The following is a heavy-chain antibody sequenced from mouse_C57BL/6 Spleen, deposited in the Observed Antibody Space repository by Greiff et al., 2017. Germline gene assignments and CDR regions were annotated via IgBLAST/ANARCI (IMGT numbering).Heavy chain of an antibody. Sequence: QVQLKQPGAELVKPGASVKMSCKASGYTFTSYWITWVKQRPGQGLEWIGDIYPGSGSTNYNEKFKSKATLTVDTSSSTAYMQLSSLTSEDSAVYYCARRILDSSGYDYWGQGTTLTVSS. J-gene: IGHJ2*01. CDR2: IYPGSGST. V-gene: IGHV1-55*01. D-gene: IGHD3-2*02. CDR1: GYTFTSYW. CDR3: ARRILDSSGYDY.